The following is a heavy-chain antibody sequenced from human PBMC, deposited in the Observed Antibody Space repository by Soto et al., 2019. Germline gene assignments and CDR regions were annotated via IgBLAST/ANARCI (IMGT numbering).Heavy chain of an antibody. CDR2: IHYSGST. CDR1: GGSISSGGYY. D-gene: IGHD3-3*01. J-gene: IGHJ4*02. V-gene: IGHV4-31*03. CDR3: ARVRNFWSGYIDY. Sequence: PSETLSLTCTVSGGSISSGGYYWSWIRQHPGKGLEWIGYIHYSGSTYYNPSLKSRVTISVDTSKNQFSLKLSSVTAADTAVYYCARVRNFWSGYIDYWGQGTLVTVSS.